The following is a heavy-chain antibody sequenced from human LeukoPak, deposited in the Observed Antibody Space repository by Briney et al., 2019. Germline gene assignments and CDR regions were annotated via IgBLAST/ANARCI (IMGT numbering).Heavy chain of an antibody. V-gene: IGHV4-34*01. J-gene: IGHJ5*02. CDR1: GGSFSGYY. CDR3: ARQGGDTMVRGVVRDWFDP. Sequence: SEALSLTCAVYGGSFSGYYWSWIRRPPGKGLEWIGCIYYNGYTYYTSSLKSRVTIFVNTSKNQFSLKLISVTAADTAVYYCARQGGDTMVRGVVRDWFDPWGQGTLVTVSS. D-gene: IGHD3-10*01. CDR2: IYYNGYT.